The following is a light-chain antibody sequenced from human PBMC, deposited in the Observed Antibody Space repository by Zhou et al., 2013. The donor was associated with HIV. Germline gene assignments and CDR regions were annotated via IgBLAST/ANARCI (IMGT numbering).Light chain of an antibody. CDR1: QTISSW. V-gene: IGKV1-5*03. CDR2: RAS. Sequence: DIQMTQSPSTLSASVGDRVTITCRASQTISSWLAWYQQKPGKAPKLLIYRASSLESGVPSRFSGSGSGTEFTLTISSLQPDDFATYHCQXYNSYPTFGQGTKVEIK. J-gene: IGKJ1*01. CDR3: QXYNSYPT.